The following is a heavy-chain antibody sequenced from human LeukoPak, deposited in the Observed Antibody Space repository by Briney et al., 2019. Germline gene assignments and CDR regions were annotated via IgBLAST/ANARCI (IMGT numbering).Heavy chain of an antibody. Sequence: SETLSLTCTVSGGSISSSSYYWGWIRQPPGKGLEWIGSIYYSGSTYYNPSLKSRVTISVDTSKNQFSLKLSSVTAADTAVYYSARESKMLFDIWGQGTMVTVSS. D-gene: IGHD5/OR15-5a*01. CDR2: IYYSGST. CDR3: ARESKMLFDI. V-gene: IGHV4-39*07. J-gene: IGHJ3*02. CDR1: GGSISSSSYY.